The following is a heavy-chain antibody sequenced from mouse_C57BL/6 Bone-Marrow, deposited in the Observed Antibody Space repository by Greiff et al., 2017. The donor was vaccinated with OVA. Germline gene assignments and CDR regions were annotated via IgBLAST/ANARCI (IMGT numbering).Heavy chain of an antibody. CDR2: INPSNGGT. J-gene: IGHJ1*03. CDR1: GYTFTSYW. D-gene: IGHD1-1*01. CDR3: ARWGIYYFWYFDV. V-gene: IGHV1-53*01. Sequence: VQLQQPGTELVKPGASVKLSCKASGYTFTSYWMHWVKQRPGQGLEWIGNINPSNGGTNYNEKFKSKATLTVDKSSSTAYMKLSSLTSEDSAVYYCARWGIYYFWYFDVWGTGTTVTVSS.